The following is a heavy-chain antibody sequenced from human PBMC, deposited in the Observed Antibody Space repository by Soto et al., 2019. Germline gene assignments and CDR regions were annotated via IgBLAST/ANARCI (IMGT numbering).Heavy chain of an antibody. CDR2: IYHSGST. CDR1: GGSTSSGGYS. V-gene: IGHV4-30-2*01. J-gene: IGHJ3*02. D-gene: IGHD2-15*01. Sequence: QLQLQESGSGLVKPSQTLSITCAVSGGSTSSGGYSWSWSRQPPGKGLEWIGYIYHSGSTYYNPSLTRRGTVSVDRSQNQFSQKLSSVTDADTAVYYCARGRLHYDAFDIRGQGTMVTVSS. CDR3: ARGRLHYDAFDI.